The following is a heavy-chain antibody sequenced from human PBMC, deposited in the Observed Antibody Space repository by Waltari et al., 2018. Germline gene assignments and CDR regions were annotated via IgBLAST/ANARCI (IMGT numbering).Heavy chain of an antibody. J-gene: IGHJ4*02. V-gene: IGHV5-51*03. Sequence: VQLGRPGAEVKKPGKSLKISCKVSEYSFPSSGIAGVRKMPGKGLEGMGIIYPGDSDTRYSPSFQGQVTISADKSISTAYLQWSSLKASDTAMYYCARGPLGRHNYWGQGTLVTVSS. CDR2: IYPGDSDT. CDR1: EYSFPSSG. CDR3: ARGPLGRHNY.